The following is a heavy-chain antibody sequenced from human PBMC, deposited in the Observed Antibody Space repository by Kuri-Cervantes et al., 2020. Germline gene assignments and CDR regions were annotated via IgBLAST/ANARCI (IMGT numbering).Heavy chain of an antibody. CDR1: GFTFSSSW. CDR3: ARDRGYSTFDY. D-gene: IGHD5-18*01. Sequence: WGSLRLSCAASGFTFSSSWMTWVRQAPGKGLEWVTNINQYGSEINYVDSVRGRFTISRDNAKISLYLQMNNLRAEATAVYYCARDRGYSTFDYWGQGILVTVSS. V-gene: IGHV3-7*01. J-gene: IGHJ4*02. CDR2: INQYGSEI.